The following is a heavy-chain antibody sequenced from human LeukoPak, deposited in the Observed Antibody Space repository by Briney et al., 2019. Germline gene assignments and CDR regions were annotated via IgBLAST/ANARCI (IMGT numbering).Heavy chain of an antibody. Sequence: PSETLSLTCSVSGRPISSYYWSWIRQPPGKGLEWIGYIYYGGSTNYNPFRKSRVTISVDTSRNQFSLKLSSVTAADTAVYYCARGPGGIAAAGYYFDYWGQGTLVTVSS. D-gene: IGHD6-13*01. CDR1: GRPISSYY. V-gene: IGHV4-59*01. CDR2: IYYGGST. CDR3: ARGPGGIAAAGYYFDY. J-gene: IGHJ4*02.